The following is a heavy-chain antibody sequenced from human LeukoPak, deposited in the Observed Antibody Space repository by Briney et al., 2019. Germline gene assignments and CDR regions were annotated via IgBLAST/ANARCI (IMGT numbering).Heavy chain of an antibody. CDR2: ISYDGSNK. D-gene: IGHD6-19*01. CDR3: ARDRVVAVAGLDY. CDR1: GFTFSSYA. J-gene: IGHJ4*02. V-gene: IGHV3-30*01. Sequence: HPGGSLRLSCAASGFTFSSYAMHWVRQAPGKGLEWVAVISYDGSNKYYADSVKGRITISRDNSKNTLYLQMNSLRAEDTAVYYCARDRVVAVAGLDYWGRGTLVTVSS.